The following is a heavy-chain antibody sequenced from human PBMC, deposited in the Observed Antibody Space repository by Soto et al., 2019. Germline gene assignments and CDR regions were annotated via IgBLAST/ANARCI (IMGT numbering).Heavy chain of an antibody. Sequence: GGSLRLSCAASGFTFSSYAMSWVRQAPGKGLEWVSAISGSGGSTYYADSVKGRFTISRDNSKNTLYLQMNSLRAEDTAVYYCAKYKLQQQLVNWFDPWGQGTLVTVSS. V-gene: IGHV3-23*01. CDR3: AKYKLQQQLVNWFDP. CDR2: ISGSGGST. J-gene: IGHJ5*02. CDR1: GFTFSSYA. D-gene: IGHD6-13*01.